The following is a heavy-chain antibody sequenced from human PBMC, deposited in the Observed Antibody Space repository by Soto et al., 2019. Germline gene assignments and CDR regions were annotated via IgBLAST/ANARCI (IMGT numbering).Heavy chain of an antibody. J-gene: IGHJ4*02. Sequence: QVQLVQSGAEVKKPGSSVKVSCKASGGTFSSYAISWVRQAPGQGLEWMGGIIPIFGTANYAQKFQGRVTITADKSTSTAYMELSSLRSEDTAVYYCARGTYYYDSSGYYYALFDYWGQGTLVTVSS. V-gene: IGHV1-69*06. CDR3: ARGTYYYDSSGYYYALFDY. CDR2: IIPIFGTA. D-gene: IGHD3-22*01. CDR1: GGTFSSYA.